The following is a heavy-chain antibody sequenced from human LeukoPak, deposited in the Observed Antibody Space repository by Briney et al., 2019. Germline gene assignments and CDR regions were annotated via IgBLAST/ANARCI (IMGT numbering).Heavy chain of an antibody. Sequence: PSETLSLTCTVSGGSISSSNYYWGWIRQPPGKGLEWIGNIYYSGSTYYNPSLKSRVTISVDTSKNQFSLKLSSVTAADTAVYYCARRRLRYFDWLEGDYYYYYMDVWGKGTTVTISS. V-gene: IGHV4-39*01. J-gene: IGHJ6*03. D-gene: IGHD3-9*01. CDR2: IYYSGST. CDR3: ARRRLRYFDWLEGDYYYYYMDV. CDR1: GGSISSSNYY.